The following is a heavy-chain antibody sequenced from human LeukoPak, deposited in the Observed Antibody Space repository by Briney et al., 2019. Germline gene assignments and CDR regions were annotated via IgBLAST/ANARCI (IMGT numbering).Heavy chain of an antibody. CDR2: IYYSGST. D-gene: IGHD3-10*01. V-gene: IGHV4-59*01. Sequence: PSETLSLTCTVSGGSISSYYWSWIRQPPGKGLEWIGYIYYSGSTNYNPSLKSRVTISVDTSKNQFSLKLSSVTAADTAVYYCARASPLRGSGSYWFDYWGQGTLVTVSS. CDR3: ARASPLRGSGSYWFDY. CDR1: GGSISSYY. J-gene: IGHJ4*02.